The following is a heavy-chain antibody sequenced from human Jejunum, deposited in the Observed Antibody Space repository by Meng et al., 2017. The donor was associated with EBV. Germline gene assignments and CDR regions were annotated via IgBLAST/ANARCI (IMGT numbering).Heavy chain of an antibody. CDR1: GGSINSKNW. D-gene: IGHD2/OR15-2a*01. V-gene: IGHV4-4*02. Sequence: QVQLQESGPGMVQPXGXLSLNCPVSGGSINSKNWWHWVRQAPGKGLEWIGEIDHSGSTHYDPSLKSRVPISLGTSMNQFSLELTSPTAADTAVYYCARDSQYLARGYFDYWGQGALVTVSS. CDR3: ARDSQYLARGYFDY. J-gene: IGHJ4*02. CDR2: IDHSGST.